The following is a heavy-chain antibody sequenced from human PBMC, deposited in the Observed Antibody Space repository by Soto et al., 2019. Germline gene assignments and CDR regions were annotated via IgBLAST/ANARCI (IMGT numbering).Heavy chain of an antibody. V-gene: IGHV1-3*01. CDR3: ARGITLPTPLDY. Sequence: ASVKVSCKASGYTVTSYAMHWVRQAPGQRLEWMGWINAGNGNTKYSQKFQGRVTITRDTSASTAYMELSSPRSEDTAVYYCARGITLPTPLDYWGQGTLVTVSS. CDR2: INAGNGNT. CDR1: GYTVTSYA. D-gene: IGHD1-20*01. J-gene: IGHJ4*02.